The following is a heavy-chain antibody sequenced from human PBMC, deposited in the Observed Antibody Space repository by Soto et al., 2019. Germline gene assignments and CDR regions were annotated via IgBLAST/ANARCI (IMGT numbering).Heavy chain of an antibody. V-gene: IGHV4-30-2*06. CDR3: ASSRVVTTYFDY. CDR1: GGSISRAGYS. J-gene: IGHJ4*02. D-gene: IGHD2-21*02. Sequence: QLQLQESGSRLVKPSQTLSLTCAVSGGSISRAGYSWSWIRQSPGKGLEWIGYIYNSGSTFYNPSLKSRLTLSVDRSKNQLSLQLNSVTAADPAVYYCASSRVVTTYFDYWGQGTLVTVSS. CDR2: IYNSGST.